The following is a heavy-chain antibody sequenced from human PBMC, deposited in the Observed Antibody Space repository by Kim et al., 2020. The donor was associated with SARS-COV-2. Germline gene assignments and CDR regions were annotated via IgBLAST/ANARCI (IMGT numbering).Heavy chain of an antibody. V-gene: IGHV4-59*08. Sequence: NPSLKDRVTLSVDPSKTPFSLKLSSVTAADTAVYYCARQKRDGYNYYDYWGQGTLVTVSS. J-gene: IGHJ4*02. D-gene: IGHD5-12*01. CDR3: ARQKRDGYNYYDY.